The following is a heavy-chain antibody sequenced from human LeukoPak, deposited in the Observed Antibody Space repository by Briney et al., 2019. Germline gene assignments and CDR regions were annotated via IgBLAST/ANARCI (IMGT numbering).Heavy chain of an antibody. CDR1: GGSISSGGYY. Sequence: SETLSLTCTVSGGSISSGGYYWSWIRQPPGKGLEWIGYIYHSGSTYYNPSLKSRVTISVDRSKNQFSLKLSSVTAADTAVYYCARPGIAAAGLGGALDIWGQGTMVTVSS. D-gene: IGHD6-13*01. V-gene: IGHV4-30-2*01. J-gene: IGHJ3*02. CDR3: ARPGIAAAGLGGALDI. CDR2: IYHSGST.